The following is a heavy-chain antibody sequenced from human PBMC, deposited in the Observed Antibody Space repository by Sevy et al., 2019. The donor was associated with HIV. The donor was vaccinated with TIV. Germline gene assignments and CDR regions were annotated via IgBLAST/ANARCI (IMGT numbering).Heavy chain of an antibody. D-gene: IGHD3-22*01. CDR1: GFSVNDNY. CDR2: IYSGDNT. CDR3: ARDRVMYYYDSSGYYTSGYGMDV. Sequence: GGSLRLSCAVSGFSVNDNYMSWVRQAPGKGLEWVSVIYSGDNTDYTDSVKGGFTISRDNSKNTGYLQMNSLRAEDTAVYYCARDRVMYYYDSSGYYTSGYGMDVWGQGTTVTVSS. V-gene: IGHV3-53*01. J-gene: IGHJ6*02.